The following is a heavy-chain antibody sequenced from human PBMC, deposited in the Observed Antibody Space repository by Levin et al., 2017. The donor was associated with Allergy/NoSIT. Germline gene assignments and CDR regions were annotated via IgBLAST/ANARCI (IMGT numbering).Heavy chain of an antibody. D-gene: IGHD3/OR15-3a*01. Sequence: PSETLSLTCTVSGGSVSSGSYYWSWIRQPPGKGLEWIGYIYYSGSTNYNPSLKSRVTISVDTSKNQFSLKLSSVTAADTAVYYCARGGLVRGFDPWGQGTLVTVSS. CDR2: IYYSGST. CDR1: GGSVSSGSYY. V-gene: IGHV4-61*01. J-gene: IGHJ5*02. CDR3: ARGGLVRGFDP.